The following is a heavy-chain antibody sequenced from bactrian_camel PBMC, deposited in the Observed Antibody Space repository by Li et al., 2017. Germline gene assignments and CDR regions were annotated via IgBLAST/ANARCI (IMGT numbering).Heavy chain of an antibody. V-gene: IGHV3S63*01. Sequence: HVQLVESGGGSAQAGGSLVLSCAPSGSIADAYCVGWFRQAPGAEREGVASIAQDGRTTYADDLKGRFTISKDNAKDTLYLQMHNPKPEDTGVYFCAAGWGHCDLQADFRAWGQGTQVTVS. D-gene: IGHD3*01. CDR1: GSIADAYC. CDR2: IAQDGRT. J-gene: IGHJ6*01. CDR3: AAGWGHCDLQADFRA.